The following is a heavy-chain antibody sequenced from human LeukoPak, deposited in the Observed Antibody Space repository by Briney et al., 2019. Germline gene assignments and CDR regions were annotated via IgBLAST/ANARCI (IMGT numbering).Heavy chain of an antibody. CDR1: GFSFDEYA. D-gene: IGHD4-23*01. CDR2: ISYSSNTI. V-gene: IGHV3-9*01. Sequence: GGSLRLSCAASGFSFDEYAMHWVRQVPGKGPEWVSGISYSSNTIGYVDSVKGRFTISRDNAKHSLYLQMNSLRAEDTALYYCTKDRGGSSQLGDAFDVWGQGTMVSVSS. CDR3: TKDRGGSSQLGDAFDV. J-gene: IGHJ3*01.